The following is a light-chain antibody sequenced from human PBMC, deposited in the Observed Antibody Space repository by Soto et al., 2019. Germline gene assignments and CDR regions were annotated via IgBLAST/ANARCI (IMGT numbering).Light chain of an antibody. V-gene: IGLV2-23*01. CDR3: CSYAGSSTRVV. CDR1: SSDVGSYNL. CDR2: EGS. Sequence: QSALTQPASVSGSPGQSITISCTGTSSDVGSYNLVSWYQQHPGKAPKLMIYEGSKRPSGVSNRFSGSKSGNTASLTISGLQAVDEADYYCCSYAGSSTRVVFGGGTKVTVL. J-gene: IGLJ2*01.